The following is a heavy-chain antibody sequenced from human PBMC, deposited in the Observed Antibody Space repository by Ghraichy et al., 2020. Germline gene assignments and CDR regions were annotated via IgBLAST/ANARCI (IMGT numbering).Heavy chain of an antibody. CDR2: MYTSGTT. Sequence: SQTLSLTCTVSGGSISSYYWTWIRQPAGKGLEWIGRMYTSGTTNYNPALKSRVTMSIDTSENRFSLKLSSVTAADTAVYYCAREKDYGASRGFDYWGQGTLVTVSS. D-gene: IGHD4-17*01. CDR3: AREKDYGASRGFDY. CDR1: GGSISSYY. J-gene: IGHJ4*02. V-gene: IGHV4-4*07.